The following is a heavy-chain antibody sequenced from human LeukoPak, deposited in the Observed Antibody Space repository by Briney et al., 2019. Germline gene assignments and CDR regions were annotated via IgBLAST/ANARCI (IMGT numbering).Heavy chain of an antibody. CDR2: INLNSGGT. V-gene: IGHV1-2*02. Sequence: GASVKVSCNTSGYTFTGYYMHWVRQAPGQGLEWMGSINLNSGGTNYAQRFQGRVTMTRDTSISTAYMELSRLRSDDTAVYYCARGSGSYFPYYYYMDVWGKGTTVTVSS. D-gene: IGHD1-26*01. CDR1: GYTFTGYY. J-gene: IGHJ6*03. CDR3: ARGSGSYFPYYYYMDV.